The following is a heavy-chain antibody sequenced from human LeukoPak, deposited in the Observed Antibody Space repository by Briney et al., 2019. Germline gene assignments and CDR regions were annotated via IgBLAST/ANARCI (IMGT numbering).Heavy chain of an antibody. Sequence: GRSLRLSCAASGFTFSSYGMHWVRQAPGKGLEWVAVISYDGSNKYYADSVKGRFTTSRDNSKNTLYLQMNSLRAEDTAVYYCAKPNTYYDILTGYWGSKYYFDYWGQGTLVTVSS. V-gene: IGHV3-30*18. CDR1: GFTFSSYG. CDR3: AKPNTYYDILTGYWGSKYYFDY. D-gene: IGHD3-9*01. J-gene: IGHJ4*02. CDR2: ISYDGSNK.